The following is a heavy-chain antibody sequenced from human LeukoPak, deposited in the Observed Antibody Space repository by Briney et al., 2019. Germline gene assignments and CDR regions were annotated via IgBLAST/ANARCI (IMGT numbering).Heavy chain of an antibody. CDR3: IYGYTLDF. CDR1: GFTVSSKY. CDR2: IYSGGST. D-gene: IGHD5-18*01. Sequence: GGSLRLTCAASGFTVSSKYMNWVRQAPGKGLEWVSVIYSGGSTKYADSVKGRFTISRDNSKNTLYLQMNSLRADDTAVYYCIYGYTLDFWGQGTLVTVSS. V-gene: IGHV3-53*01. J-gene: IGHJ4*02.